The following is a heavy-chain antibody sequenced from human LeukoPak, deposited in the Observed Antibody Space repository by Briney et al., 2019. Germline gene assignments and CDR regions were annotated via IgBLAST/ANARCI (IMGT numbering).Heavy chain of an antibody. CDR3: AEGTSTWALDP. J-gene: IGHJ5*02. CDR2: ISGDGGST. Sequence: GGSLRLSCAASGFTFDDYAMHWVRQAPGKGLDWVSLISGDGGSTYYADSVKGRFTISRDNSKNSLYLQMNSLRTEDTALYYCAEGTSTWALDPWGQGTLVTVSS. D-gene: IGHD1-1*01. CDR1: GFTFDDYA. V-gene: IGHV3-43*02.